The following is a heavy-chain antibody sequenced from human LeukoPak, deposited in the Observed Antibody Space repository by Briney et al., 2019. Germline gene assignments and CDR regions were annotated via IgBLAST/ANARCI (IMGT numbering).Heavy chain of an antibody. D-gene: IGHD3-3*01. CDR1: GFTFSSYW. V-gene: IGHV3-74*01. J-gene: IGHJ4*02. CDR3: ARGGEYDFWSGGDY. CDR2: INTDGSST. Sequence: GGSLRLSCAASGFTFSSYWMHWVRQAPGKGLVWVSRINTDGSSTSYADSVKGRFTISRDNAKNTLYLRMNSLRAEDTAVYYCARGGEYDFWSGGDYWGQGTLVTVSS.